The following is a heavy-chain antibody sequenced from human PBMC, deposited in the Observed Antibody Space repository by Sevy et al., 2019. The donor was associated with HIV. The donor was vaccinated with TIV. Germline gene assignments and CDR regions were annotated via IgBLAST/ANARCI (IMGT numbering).Heavy chain of an antibody. CDR3: ARDYNGNSYFDY. D-gene: IGHD3-10*01. CDR1: GDSVSSNSAA. J-gene: IGHJ4*02. V-gene: IGHV6-1*01. Sequence: PQILRQSLTLSLTCAITGDSVSSNSAAWNWIRQSPSRGLEWLGRTYYRSKWYNDSSVSLRGRLTIIPDTSENRFSLHLNSVTPDDTAIYYCARDYNGNSYFDYWGQGTLVTVSS. CDR2: TYYRSKWYN.